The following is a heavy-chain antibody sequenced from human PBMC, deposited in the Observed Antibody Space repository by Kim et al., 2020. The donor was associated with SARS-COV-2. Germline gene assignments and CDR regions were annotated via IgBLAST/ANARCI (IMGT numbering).Heavy chain of an antibody. CDR2: IYYSGST. Sequence: SETLSLTCTVSGGSISSYYWSWIRQPPGKGLEWIGYIYYSGSTNYNPSLKSRVTISVDTSKNQFSLKLSSVTAADTAVYYCARDKLRGYYDILTGYHYYYYGMDVWGQGTTVPVSS. D-gene: IGHD3-9*01. J-gene: IGHJ6*02. CDR1: GGSISSYY. CDR3: ARDKLRGYYDILTGYHYYYYGMDV. V-gene: IGHV4-59*13.